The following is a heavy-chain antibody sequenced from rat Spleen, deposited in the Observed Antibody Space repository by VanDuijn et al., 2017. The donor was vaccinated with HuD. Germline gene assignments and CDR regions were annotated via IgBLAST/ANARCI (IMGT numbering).Heavy chain of an antibody. J-gene: IGHJ1*01. CDR3: ARRGYLPDWYFDF. Sequence: EVQLVESDGGLVQPGRSLELSCTASGFILSDYYMAWVRQAPTKGLEWLAPISYDGSRTYYRDSVKGRFPISRNNAKGTRYLQMDSLRFEATATYFCARRGYLPDWYFDFWGPGTMVTVSS. CDR1: GFILSDYY. D-gene: IGHD1-11*01. V-gene: IGHV5-29*01. CDR2: ISYDGSRT.